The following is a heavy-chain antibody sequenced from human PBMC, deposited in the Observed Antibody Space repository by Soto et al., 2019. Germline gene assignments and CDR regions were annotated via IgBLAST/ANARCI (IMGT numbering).Heavy chain of an antibody. CDR2: ISYDGSNK. CDR1: RFTFNSYV. V-gene: IGHV3-30*18. D-gene: IGHD6-13*01. J-gene: IGHJ4*02. Sequence: PGGSLRLSCAASRFTFNSYVMHWVRQAPGKGLEWVAVISYDGSNKYYADSVKGRFTISRDNSKNTLYLEMNSLRPEDTAVYYCAKEDETRQLSYSGHFDFWGQGTLVTVSS. CDR3: AKEDETRQLSYSGHFDF.